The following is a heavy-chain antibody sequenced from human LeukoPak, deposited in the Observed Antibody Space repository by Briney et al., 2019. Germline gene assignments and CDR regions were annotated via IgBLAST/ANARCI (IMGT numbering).Heavy chain of an antibody. CDR2: IYYSGST. Sequence: SETLSLTCTVSGGSISSYYWSWIRQPPGKGLEWMGYIYYSGSTNYNPSLKSRVTISVDTSKNQFSLKLSSVTAADTAVYYCAREKAHYDILTGYYYAFDIWGQGTMVTVSS. D-gene: IGHD3-9*01. CDR1: GGSISSYY. V-gene: IGHV4-59*01. CDR3: AREKAHYDILTGYYYAFDI. J-gene: IGHJ3*02.